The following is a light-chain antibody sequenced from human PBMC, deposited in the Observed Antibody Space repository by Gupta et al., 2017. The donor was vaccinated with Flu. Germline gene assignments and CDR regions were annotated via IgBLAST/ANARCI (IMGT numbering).Light chain of an antibody. J-gene: IGKJ4*01. CDR1: QDIRNT. V-gene: IGKV1-6*01. Sequence: AIQMTQSPSSLSASVGDRVTITCRASQDIRNTLGWYQQKPGKAPKLLMYNVSNLQSGVPSRFSGSGSGTDFTLTISSLQPEDLATYFCLHDYNYPLTFGGGTKVEIK. CDR3: LHDYNYPLT. CDR2: NVS.